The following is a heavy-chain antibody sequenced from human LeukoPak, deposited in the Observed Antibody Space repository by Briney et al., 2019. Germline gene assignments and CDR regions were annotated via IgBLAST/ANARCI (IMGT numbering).Heavy chain of an antibody. CDR2: IYYSGST. D-gene: IGHD6-13*01. Sequence: SETLSLTCTVSGGSISSSSYYWDWIRQPPGKGLEWIGSIYYSGSTYYNPSLKSRVTISVDTSKNQFSLKLSSVTAADTAVYYCARDLGHGTGGDAFDIWGQGTMVTVSS. V-gene: IGHV4-39*07. J-gene: IGHJ3*02. CDR3: ARDLGHGTGGDAFDI. CDR1: GGSISSSSYY.